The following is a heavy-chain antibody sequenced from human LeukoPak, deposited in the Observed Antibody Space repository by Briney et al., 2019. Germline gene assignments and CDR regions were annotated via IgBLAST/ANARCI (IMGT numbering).Heavy chain of an antibody. Sequence: ASVKVSCKASGYTFTSYDINWVRQATGQGLEWMGWMNPNSGNTGYAQKFQGRVTMTRNTSISTAYMELSSLRSEDTAVYYCARGSSLHLGIWFDPWGQGTLVTVSS. CDR3: ARGSSLHLGIWFDP. CDR1: GYTFTSYD. CDR2: MNPNSGNT. V-gene: IGHV1-8*01. D-gene: IGHD3-16*02. J-gene: IGHJ5*02.